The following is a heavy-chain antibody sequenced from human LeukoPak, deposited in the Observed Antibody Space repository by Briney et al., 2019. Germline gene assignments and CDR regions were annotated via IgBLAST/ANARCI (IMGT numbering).Heavy chain of an antibody. CDR1: GYTFTSYG. CDR2: ISAYNGNT. CDR3: ARGGLEGMATISDAFDI. J-gene: IGHJ3*02. D-gene: IGHD5-24*01. Sequence: ASVKVSCKASGYTFTSYGISWVRQAPGQGLEWMGWISAYNGNTNYAQKLQGRVTMATDTSTSTAYMELRSLRSDDTAVYYCARGGLEGMATISDAFDIWGQGTMVTVSS. V-gene: IGHV1-18*01.